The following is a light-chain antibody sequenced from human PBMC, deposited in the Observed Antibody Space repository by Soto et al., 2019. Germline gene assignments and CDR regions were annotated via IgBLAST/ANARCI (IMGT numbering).Light chain of an antibody. J-gene: IGKJ1*01. Sequence: DIHMTQSPSTLSASVGDRVIITCRASQSISSWVAWYQQKPGRAPKVVIYKASSLESGVPVRFSGSGSGTEFTLTISSLQPDDFATYYCQQYNSHPWTFGQGTKVDIK. CDR2: KAS. CDR1: QSISSW. CDR3: QQYNSHPWT. V-gene: IGKV1-5*03.